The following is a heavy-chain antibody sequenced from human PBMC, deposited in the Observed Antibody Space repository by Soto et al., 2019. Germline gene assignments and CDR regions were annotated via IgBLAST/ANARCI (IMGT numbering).Heavy chain of an antibody. D-gene: IGHD3-22*01. J-gene: IGHJ4*02. V-gene: IGHV3-7*01. Sequence: EVQLVESGGGLVQPGGSLRLSCAASGFTFSHYWMTWVRQPPGKGLEWVANIKTDGSDKYYMDSVKGRFTISRDNAKNSLYLQMNSLRAEDTAVYYCARDDRFKTLDYWGQGTLVAVSS. CDR3: ARDDRFKTLDY. CDR1: GFTFSHYW. CDR2: IKTDGSDK.